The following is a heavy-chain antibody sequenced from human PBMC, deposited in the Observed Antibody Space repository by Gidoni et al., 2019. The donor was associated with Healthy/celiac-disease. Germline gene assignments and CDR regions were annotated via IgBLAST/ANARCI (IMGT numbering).Heavy chain of an antibody. D-gene: IGHD3-3*01. CDR1: GFTFSSYS. J-gene: IGHJ4*02. CDR2: ISSSSSTI. CDR3: ARAPRVHYFDY. V-gene: IGHV3-48*04. Sequence: EVQLVESGGGLVQPGGSLRLSCAASGFTFSSYSMNWVRQAPGKGLEWVSYISSSSSTIYYADSVKGRFTISRDNAKNSLYLQMNSLRAEDTAVYYCARAPRVHYFDYWGQGTLVTVSS.